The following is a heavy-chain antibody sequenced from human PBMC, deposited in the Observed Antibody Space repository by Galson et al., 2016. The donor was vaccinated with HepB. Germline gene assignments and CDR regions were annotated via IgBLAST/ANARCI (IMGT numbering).Heavy chain of an antibody. V-gene: IGHV3-23*01. CDR3: ARGPLAVAATVAYALDV. CDR2: ISRSGDST. D-gene: IGHD6-19*01. J-gene: IGHJ6*02. CDR1: GFAFNVFG. Sequence: SLRLSCAASGFAFNVFGMHWVRQAPGKGLEWVSAISRSGDSTYNADSVEGRFTISRDNSKNTLYLQMNSLRVEDTAIYYCARGPLAVAATVAYALDVWGQGTTVTVSS.